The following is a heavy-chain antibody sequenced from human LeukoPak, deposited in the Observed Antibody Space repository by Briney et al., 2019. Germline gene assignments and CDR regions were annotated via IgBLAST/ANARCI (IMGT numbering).Heavy chain of an antibody. J-gene: IGHJ5*02. D-gene: IGHD3-22*01. CDR2: IYYSGST. V-gene: IGHV4-39*07. CDR1: GGSISSSSYY. CDR3: ATLGFSSGYYYSFDH. Sequence: SETLSLTCTVSGGSISSSSYYWGWIRQPPGKGLEWIGSIYYSGSTYYNPSLKSRVTISVDTSKNQFSLKLSSVTAADTAVYYCATLGFSSGYYYSFDHWGQGTLVTVSS.